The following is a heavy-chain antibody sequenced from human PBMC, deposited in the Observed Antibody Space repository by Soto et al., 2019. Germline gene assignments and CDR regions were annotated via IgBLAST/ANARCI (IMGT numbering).Heavy chain of an antibody. Sequence: WGSLRLSCAASGFAFITYWIHWVRQAPGKWLVWVSRIKSDGSSTTYADSVKGRFTISRDNAKNTLYLQMNSLRVEDTAVYYCARSDWFDPWGQGTLVTVSS. CDR2: IKSDGSST. V-gene: IGHV3-74*01. CDR3: ARSDWFDP. J-gene: IGHJ5*02. CDR1: GFAFITYW.